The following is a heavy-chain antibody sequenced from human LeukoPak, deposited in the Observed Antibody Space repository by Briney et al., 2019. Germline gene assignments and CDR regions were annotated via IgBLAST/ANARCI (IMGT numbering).Heavy chain of an antibody. CDR3: TRVILRGSQYNWFDP. V-gene: IGHV1-69*08. Sequence: SVKVSCKTSGGTLNSHIFSWVRQAPGQGLEWMGKITPIIDTAKYSQKFQGRVTITADKSTTTVYMELSSLKSGDTAVYYCTRVILRGSQYNWFDPWGQGTLVTVSS. D-gene: IGHD1-26*01. J-gene: IGHJ5*02. CDR2: ITPIIDTA. CDR1: GGTLNSHI.